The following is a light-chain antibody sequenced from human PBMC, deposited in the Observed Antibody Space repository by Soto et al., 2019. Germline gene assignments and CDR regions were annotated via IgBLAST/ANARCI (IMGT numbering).Light chain of an antibody. CDR1: QSVSSSY. CDR3: QQYDSSPVT. J-gene: IGKJ1*01. Sequence: EIVLTQSPGTLSLSPGERATLSCRASQSVSSSYLAWYQQKPGQAPSLLIYGASTRATGFPDRFSGSGSGTDFTLTISRLEPEDFAVYYCQQYDSSPVTFGQGTKVAIK. V-gene: IGKV3-20*01. CDR2: GAS.